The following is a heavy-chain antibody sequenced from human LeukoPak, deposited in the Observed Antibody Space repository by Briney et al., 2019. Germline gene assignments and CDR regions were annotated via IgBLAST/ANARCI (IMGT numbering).Heavy chain of an antibody. CDR1: GFTFSSYG. CDR2: INQDGTEK. V-gene: IGHV3-7*01. J-gene: IGHJ4*02. Sequence: GGSLRLSCAASGFTFSSYGMHWVRQAPGKGLEWVANINQDGTEKHYVDSVKGRFTISRDNGKKSLYLQMNSLRVEDTAVYFCASGNYFDSWGQGTLVAVSS. CDR3: ASGNYFDS. D-gene: IGHD2-15*01.